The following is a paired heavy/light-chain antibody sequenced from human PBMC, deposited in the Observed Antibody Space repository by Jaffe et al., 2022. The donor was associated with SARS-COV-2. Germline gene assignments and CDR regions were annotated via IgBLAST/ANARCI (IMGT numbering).Light chain of an antibody. CDR2: AAS. CDR1: QGISSY. J-gene: IGKJ4*01. V-gene: IGKV1-9*01. CDR3: QQLNSYPA. Sequence: DIQLTQSPSFLSASVGDRVTITCRASQGISSYLAWYQQKPGKAPKLLIYAASTLQSGVPSRFSGSGSGTEFTLTISSLQPEDFATYYCQQLNSYPAFGGGTKVEIK.
Heavy chain of an antibody. CDR3: ARGGDYYDSSGYSTNYYYYGMDV. CDR1: GFTFSSYS. D-gene: IGHD3-22*01. CDR2: ISSSSSYI. V-gene: IGHV3-21*01. Sequence: EVQLVESGGGLVKPGGSLRLSCAASGFTFSSYSMNWVRQAPGKGLEWVSSISSSSSYIYYADSVKGRFTISRDNAKNSLYLQMNSLRAEDTAVYYCARGGDYYDSSGYSTNYYYYGMDVWGQGTTVTVSS. J-gene: IGHJ6*02.